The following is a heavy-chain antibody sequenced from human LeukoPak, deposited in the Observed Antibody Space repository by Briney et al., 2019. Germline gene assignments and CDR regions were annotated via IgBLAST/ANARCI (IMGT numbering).Heavy chain of an antibody. CDR2: IRSKAYGGTT. V-gene: IGHV3-49*03. J-gene: IGHJ4*02. CDR1: GFTFGDYA. Sequence: PGGSLRLSCTASGFTFGDYAMSWFRQAPGKGLEWVGFIRSKAYGGTTEYAASVKGRFTISRDDFKSIAYLQMNSLKTEDTAVYYCTRGVQDYVWGSYRYTIDYWGQGTLVTVSS. D-gene: IGHD3-16*02. CDR3: TRGVQDYVWGSYRYTIDY.